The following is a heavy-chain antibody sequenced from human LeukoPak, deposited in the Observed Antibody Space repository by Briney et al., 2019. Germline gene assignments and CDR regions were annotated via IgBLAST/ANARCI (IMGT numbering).Heavy chain of an antibody. Sequence: PSETLSLTCAVYGGSFSGYYWSWIRQPPGKGLEWIGEISHSRSTNYNPSLKSRVTISVDTSKNQFSLKLSSVTAADTAVYYCARGVSCSSTSCYSYMDVWGKGTTVTVSS. CDR2: ISHSRST. D-gene: IGHD2-2*01. V-gene: IGHV4-34*01. J-gene: IGHJ6*03. CDR1: GGSFSGYY. CDR3: ARGVSCSSTSCYSYMDV.